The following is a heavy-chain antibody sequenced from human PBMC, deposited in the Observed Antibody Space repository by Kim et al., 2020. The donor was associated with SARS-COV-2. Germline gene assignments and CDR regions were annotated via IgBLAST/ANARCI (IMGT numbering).Heavy chain of an antibody. Sequence: GGSLRLSCAASGFAASGFTFSDSGICWVRQAPGKGLVWVSRINAEGTSATYADPVKGRFTTSRDNAANMLYLQMNSLRAEDTAVYYCSRNYYHALHVWGQGTTVTVSS. V-gene: IGHV3-74*01. CDR2: INAEGTSA. CDR3: SRNYYHALHV. J-gene: IGHJ6*02. D-gene: IGHD3-10*01. CDR1: GFTFSDSG.